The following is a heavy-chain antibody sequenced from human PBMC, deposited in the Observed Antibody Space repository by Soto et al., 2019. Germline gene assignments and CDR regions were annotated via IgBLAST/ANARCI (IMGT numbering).Heavy chain of an antibody. CDR1: GGSISSGDYY. J-gene: IGHJ4*02. D-gene: IGHD3-22*01. Sequence: SETLSLTCTVSGGSISSGDYYWSWIRQPPGKGLEWIGYIYYSGSTYYNPSLKSRVTISVDTSKNQFSLKLSSVTAADTAVYYCTTDPVTMIVVVPSSGWGQGTLVTVSS. V-gene: IGHV4-30-4*01. CDR2: IYYSGST. CDR3: TTDPVTMIVVVPSSG.